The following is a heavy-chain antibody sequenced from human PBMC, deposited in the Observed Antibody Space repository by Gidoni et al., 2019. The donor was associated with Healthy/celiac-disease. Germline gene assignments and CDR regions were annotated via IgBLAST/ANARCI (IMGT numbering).Heavy chain of an antibody. Sequence: PSFQGHVTISADKSISTAYLQWSSLKASDTAMYYCARQDSGSYGYAFDIWGQGTMVTVSS. CDR3: ARQDSGSYGYAFDI. V-gene: IGHV5-10-1*01. D-gene: IGHD1-26*01. J-gene: IGHJ3*02.